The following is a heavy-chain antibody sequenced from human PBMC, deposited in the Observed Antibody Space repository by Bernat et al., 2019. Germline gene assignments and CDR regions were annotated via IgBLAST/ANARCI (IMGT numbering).Heavy chain of an antibody. CDR2: IRSKVNNYAT. J-gene: IGHJ4*02. CDR1: GFTFSGSA. CDR3: TRHEDIWNPFDY. Sequence: EVQLVESGGGLVQPGGSLKLSCAASGFTFSGSAMHWVRQASGKGLEWVGRIRSKVNNYATAYDASVKGRFTIARDDSKNTAYLQMDSLKTEDTAVYYCTRHEDIWNPFDYWGQGTLVTVSS. V-gene: IGHV3-73*02. D-gene: IGHD1-20*01.